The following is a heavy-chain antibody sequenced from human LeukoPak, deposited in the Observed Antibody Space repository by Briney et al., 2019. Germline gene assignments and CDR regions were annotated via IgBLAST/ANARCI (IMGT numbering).Heavy chain of an antibody. D-gene: IGHD5-12*01. CDR1: GFTFSSYA. CDR2: ISSNGGST. CDR3: ASPYSGYDYNFDH. J-gene: IGHJ4*02. V-gene: IGHV3-64D*06. Sequence: GGSLRLSCTASGFTFSSYAMHWVRQAPGKGLEYVSSISSNGGSTYYADSVKGRFTISRDNSKNTLFLQMSSLRTEDTAVYYCASPYSGYDYNFDHWGQGTLVTVSS.